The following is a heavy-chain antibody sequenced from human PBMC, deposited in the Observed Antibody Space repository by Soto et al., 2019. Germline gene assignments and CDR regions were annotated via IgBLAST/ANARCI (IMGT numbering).Heavy chain of an antibody. Sequence: GGSLRLSCAASGFTFSSYSMNWVRQAPGKGLEWVSYISNSSSTIYYADSVKGRFTISRDNAKNSLYLQMNSLRAEDTAVYYCASPLGYCSSTSCPYFYWGQGTLVTVSS. V-gene: IGHV3-48*01. CDR1: GFTFSSYS. CDR2: ISNSSSTI. D-gene: IGHD2-2*01. CDR3: ASPLGYCSSTSCPYFY. J-gene: IGHJ4*02.